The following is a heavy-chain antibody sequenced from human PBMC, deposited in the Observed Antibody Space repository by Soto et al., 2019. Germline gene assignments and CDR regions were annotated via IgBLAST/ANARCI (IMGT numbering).Heavy chain of an antibody. CDR1: GYTFNSYY. D-gene: IGHD2-21*01. Sequence: QVQLVQSGAEVKKPGASVTVSCKASGYTFNSYYLHWVRQAPGQGLDWMGLINPSDGDTNYAQKFQGRLTMTRDSSTSTVYLELSGLTSDDSAVYFCARDDVRGDSTFDYWGQGTLVTVS. CDR3: ARDDVRGDSTFDY. V-gene: IGHV1-46*02. J-gene: IGHJ4*02. CDR2: INPSDGDT.